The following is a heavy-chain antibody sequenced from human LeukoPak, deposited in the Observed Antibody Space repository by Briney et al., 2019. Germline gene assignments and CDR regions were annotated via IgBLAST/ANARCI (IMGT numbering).Heavy chain of an antibody. Sequence: SQTLSLTCTVSGGSISSGSYYWSWTRQPAGKGLEWIGRIFTSGNTDYNPSLKSRVTISVDTSKNQFSLKLSSVTAADTAVYYCARECSSSWFGRYYNYMDVWGKGTTVTVSS. CDR2: IFTSGNT. V-gene: IGHV4-61*02. J-gene: IGHJ6*03. D-gene: IGHD6-6*01. CDR1: GGSISSGSYY. CDR3: ARECSSSWFGRYYNYMDV.